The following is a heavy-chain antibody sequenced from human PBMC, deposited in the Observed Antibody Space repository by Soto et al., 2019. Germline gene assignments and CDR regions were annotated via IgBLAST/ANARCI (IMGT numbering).Heavy chain of an antibody. D-gene: IGHD2-21*02. CDR2: ISGSGGST. J-gene: IGHJ4*02. V-gene: IGHV3-23*01. CDR1: GFTFSSYA. Sequence: GGSLRLSCAASGFTFSSYAMSWVRQAPGKGLEWVSAISGSGGSTYYADSGKGRFTISRDNSKNTLYLQMNSLRAEDTAVYYCAKPNCGGDCYPYYFDYWGQGTLVTVSS. CDR3: AKPNCGGDCYPYYFDY.